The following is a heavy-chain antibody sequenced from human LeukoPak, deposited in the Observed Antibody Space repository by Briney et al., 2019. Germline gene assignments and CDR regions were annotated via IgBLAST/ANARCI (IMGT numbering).Heavy chain of an antibody. CDR3: AREGPRGAFDI. CDR1: GYTFTSYY. CDR2: INPSGGST. J-gene: IGHJ3*02. V-gene: IGHV1-46*01. Sequence: ASVKVSCKASGYTFTSYYMHCVRQAPGQGLEWMGIINPSGGSTSYAQKFQGRVTMTRDTSTSTVYMELSSLRSEDTAVYYCAREGPRGAFDIWGQGTMVTVSS.